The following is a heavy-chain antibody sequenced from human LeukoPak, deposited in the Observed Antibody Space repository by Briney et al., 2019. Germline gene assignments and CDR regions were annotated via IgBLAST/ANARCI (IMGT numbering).Heavy chain of an antibody. D-gene: IGHD1-26*01. J-gene: IGHJ4*02. CDR3: ARVVGATQRAFDY. Sequence: EASETLSLTCTVSGGSISSYYWSWIRQPPGKGLEWIGCIYYSGSTNYNPSLKSRVTISVDTSKNQFSLKLSSVTAADTAVYYCARVVGATQRAFDYWGQGTLVTVSS. V-gene: IGHV4-59*01. CDR1: GGSISSYY. CDR2: IYYSGST.